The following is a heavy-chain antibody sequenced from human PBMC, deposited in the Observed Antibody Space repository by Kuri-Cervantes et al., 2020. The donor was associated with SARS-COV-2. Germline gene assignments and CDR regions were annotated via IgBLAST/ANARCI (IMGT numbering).Heavy chain of an antibody. Sequence: GGSLRLSCAASGFTFSDYYMKWVRQAPGKGLEWISSISRSSSIYYADSVKGRFTISRDNAKNTLFLQMNSLRAGDTAVYYCAKDRSLWIGEVLVRDNFFDSWGQGALVTVSS. CDR1: GFTFSDYY. J-gene: IGHJ4*02. V-gene: IGHV3-69-1*01. CDR2: ISRSSSI. CDR3: AKDRSLWIGEVLVRDNFFDS. D-gene: IGHD3-10*01.